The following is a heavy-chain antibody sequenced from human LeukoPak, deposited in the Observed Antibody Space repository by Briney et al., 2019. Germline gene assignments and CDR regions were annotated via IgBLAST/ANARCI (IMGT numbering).Heavy chain of an antibody. D-gene: IGHD6-25*01. CDR3: ARGVTAGVDF. CDR2: MSPNSGNT. V-gene: IGHV1-8*01. J-gene: IGHJ4*02. CDR1: GYTFTTYD. Sequence: ASVKVSCKASGYTFTTYDINWERQATGQGLEWMGWMSPNSGNTGYAQKFQGRVTMTRDTSINTAYMELSSLTSEDTAVYFCARGVTAGVDFWGQGTLVTVSS.